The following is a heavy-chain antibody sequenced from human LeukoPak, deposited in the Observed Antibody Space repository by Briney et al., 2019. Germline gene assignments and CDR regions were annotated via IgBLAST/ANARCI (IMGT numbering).Heavy chain of an antibody. J-gene: IGHJ4*02. D-gene: IGHD1-14*01. CDR2: IYPGDSDT. Sequence: GESLKISCQVSGYTFSSYWIARVRQMPGKGLEWMGIIYPGDSDTRYSPSFQGQVTISADKSISTAYLQWSSLKASDTAMYYCARVGNPKVFDSWGQGTLVTVSS. V-gene: IGHV5-51*01. CDR1: GYTFSSYW. CDR3: ARVGNPKVFDS.